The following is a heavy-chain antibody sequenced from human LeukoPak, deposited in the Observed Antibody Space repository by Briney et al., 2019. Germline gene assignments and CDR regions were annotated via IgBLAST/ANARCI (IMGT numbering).Heavy chain of an antibody. V-gene: IGHV6-1*01. CDR2: TYYRSKWYN. D-gene: IGHD6-13*01. Sequence: SQTLSLTCAISGDSVSSNSAAWNWIRQSPSRGLEWLGRTYYRSKWYNDYAVSVKSRITINPDTSKNQFSLQLNSVTPEDTAVYYCARVKSSWYDSYHYYYMDVWGKGTTVTVSS. CDR3: ARVKSSWYDSYHYYYMDV. J-gene: IGHJ6*03. CDR1: GDSVSSNSAA.